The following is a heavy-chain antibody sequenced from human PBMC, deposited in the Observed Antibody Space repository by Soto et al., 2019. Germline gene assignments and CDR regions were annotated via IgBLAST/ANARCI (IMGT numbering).Heavy chain of an antibody. CDR1: GFTISSHA. Sequence: PGGSLTLSCAASGFTISSHAMTLVPPAPGKGLEWVSAIIGSGGSTYYANSEKGRFTISRDNSNNTLYLQMNRLRAEDTAVYYCATHLHSGYPIYRFDPWGQGTLVTVSS. CDR2: IIGSGGST. CDR3: ATHLHSGYPIYRFDP. D-gene: IGHD5-12*01. V-gene: IGHV3-23*01. J-gene: IGHJ5*02.